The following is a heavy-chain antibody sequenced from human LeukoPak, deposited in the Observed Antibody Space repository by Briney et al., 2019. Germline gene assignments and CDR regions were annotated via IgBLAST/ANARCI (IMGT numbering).Heavy chain of an antibody. CDR1: GFTFSSYG. Sequence: PGRSLRLSCAASGFTFSSYGMHWVRQAPGKGLEWVAVISYDGSNKYYADSVKGRFTISRDNSKNTLYLQMNSLRAEDTAVYYCAKDRSPPWIQLWCGFDYWGQGTLVTVSS. CDR3: AKDRSPPWIQLWCGFDY. V-gene: IGHV3-30*18. D-gene: IGHD5-18*01. J-gene: IGHJ4*02. CDR2: ISYDGSNK.